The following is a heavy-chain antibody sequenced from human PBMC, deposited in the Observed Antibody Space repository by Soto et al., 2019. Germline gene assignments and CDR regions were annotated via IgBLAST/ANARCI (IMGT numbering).Heavy chain of an antibody. CDR1: GYTFTSYY. CDR3: ARVDPRAFDI. J-gene: IGHJ3*02. V-gene: IGHV1-46*01. Sequence: ASVKVSCKASGYTFTSYYMHWVRQAPGQGLEWMGIINPSGGSTSYAQKFKGRVTMTRDTSTSTVYMKLSSLRSENTAVYYCARVDPRAFDIWGQGTMVTVSS. CDR2: INPSGGST.